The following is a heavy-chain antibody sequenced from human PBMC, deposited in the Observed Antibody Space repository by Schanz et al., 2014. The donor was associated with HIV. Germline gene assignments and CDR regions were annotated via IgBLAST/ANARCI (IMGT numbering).Heavy chain of an antibody. Sequence: QVQLVQSGAEVKKPGPSVKDSCKASGGTFSISAISWVRQAPGQGLEWMGGVIPIFGTANYAQKFQGRVTIIADESTSTAYMELSSLRSADPAVYFCARAAFSSEYYYGMDVWGQGTTVTVSS. J-gene: IGHJ6*02. CDR1: GGTFSISA. D-gene: IGHD3-3*02. CDR2: VIPIFGTA. V-gene: IGHV1-69*01. CDR3: ARAAFSSEYYYGMDV.